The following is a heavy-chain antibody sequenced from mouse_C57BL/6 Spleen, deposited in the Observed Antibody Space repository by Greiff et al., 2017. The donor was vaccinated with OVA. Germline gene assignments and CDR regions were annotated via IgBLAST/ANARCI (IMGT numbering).Heavy chain of an antibody. V-gene: IGHV1-82*01. J-gene: IGHJ1*03. CDR2: IYPGDGDT. CDR3: ANWYFDV. Sequence: QVQLQQSGPELVKPGASVKISCKASGYAFSSSWMNWVKQRPGKGLEWIGRIYPGDGDTNYKGKFKGKATLTADKSSSTAYMQLSSLTSEDSAVYFCANWYFDVWGTGTTVTVSS. CDR1: GYAFSSSW.